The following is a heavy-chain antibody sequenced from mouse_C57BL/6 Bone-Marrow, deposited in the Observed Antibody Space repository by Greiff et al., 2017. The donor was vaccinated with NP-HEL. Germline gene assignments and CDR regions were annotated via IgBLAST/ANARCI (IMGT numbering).Heavy chain of an antibody. Sequence: VQLQQSGPGLAKPSQTLSLTCSVTGYSITSDYWNWIRKFPGNKLEYMGYISYSGSTYYNPSLKSRISITRDTSKNQYYLQLNSVTTEDTATYYSARYYYGSSYWYFDVWGTGTTVTVSS. V-gene: IGHV3-8*01. CDR3: ARYYYGSSYWYFDV. J-gene: IGHJ1*03. D-gene: IGHD1-1*01. CDR2: ISYSGST. CDR1: GYSITSDY.